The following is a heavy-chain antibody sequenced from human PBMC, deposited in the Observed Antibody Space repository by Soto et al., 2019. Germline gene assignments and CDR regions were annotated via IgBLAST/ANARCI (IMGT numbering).Heavy chain of an antibody. J-gene: IGHJ4*02. CDR1: GFTFSTYA. Sequence: LRLSCAASGFTFSTYAMSWVRQAPGKGLEWVSSFSGPGGGPYYADSVKGRFTISRDDSKNTLYLQMNSLRAEDTAVYYCAREQYSMVRGVIPYWGQGTLVTVSS. CDR2: FSGPGGGP. CDR3: AREQYSMVRGVIPY. D-gene: IGHD3-10*01. V-gene: IGHV3-23*01.